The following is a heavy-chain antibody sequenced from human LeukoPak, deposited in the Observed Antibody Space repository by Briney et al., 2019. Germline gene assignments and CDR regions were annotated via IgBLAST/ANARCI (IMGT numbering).Heavy chain of an antibody. Sequence: PGRSLRLSCAASGFTFSSYGMHWVRQAPGKGLEWVSYISSSSRTIYYADSVKGRFTISRDNAKNSLYLQMNSLRAEDTAVYYCARGHYDILTGYFNFDYWGQGTLVTVSS. V-gene: IGHV3-48*01. J-gene: IGHJ4*02. D-gene: IGHD3-9*01. CDR3: ARGHYDILTGYFNFDY. CDR2: ISSSSRTI. CDR1: GFTFSSYG.